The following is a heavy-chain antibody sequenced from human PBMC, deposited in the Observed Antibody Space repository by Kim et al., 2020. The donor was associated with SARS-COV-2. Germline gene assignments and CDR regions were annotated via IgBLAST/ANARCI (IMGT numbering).Heavy chain of an antibody. CDR2: IRSKAYGGTT. J-gene: IGHJ4*02. CDR3: TRALGYCSGGSCYFVGRENFDY. D-gene: IGHD2-15*01. V-gene: IGHV3-49*04. CDR1: GFTFGDYA. Sequence: GGSLRLSCTASGFTFGDYAMSWVRQAPGKGLEWVGFIRSKAYGGTTEYAASVKGRFAISRDDSKSIAYLQMNSLKAEDTAVYYCTRALGYCSGGSCYFVGRENFDYWGQGTLVTVSS.